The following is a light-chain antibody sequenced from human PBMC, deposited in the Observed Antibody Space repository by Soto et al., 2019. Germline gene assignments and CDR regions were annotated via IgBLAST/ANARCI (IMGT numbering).Light chain of an antibody. CDR3: SSYSGSTAFYV. Sequence: QSVPTQPASVSGSPGQSITISCTGTSSDVGYYNFVSWYQQHPGKAPKLIIYEVSNRPSGVSNRFSASKSGNTASLTISGLQAEDEADYHCSSYSGSTAFYVFGTGTKVTVL. V-gene: IGLV2-14*01. CDR1: SSDVGYYNF. CDR2: EVS. J-gene: IGLJ1*01.